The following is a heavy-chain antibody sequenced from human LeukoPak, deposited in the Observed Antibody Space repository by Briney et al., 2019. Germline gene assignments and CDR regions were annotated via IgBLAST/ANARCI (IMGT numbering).Heavy chain of an antibody. V-gene: IGHV3-48*02. CDR1: GFTFSSYS. CDR3: ARVLIGWRANPYYFDY. D-gene: IGHD3-22*01. Sequence: HPGGSLRLSCAASGFTFSSYSMNWVRQAPGKGLEWVSYISSSSSTIYYADSVKGRFTISRDNAKNSLYLQMSSLRDEDTAVYYCARVLIGWRANPYYFDYWGQGTMVTVSS. J-gene: IGHJ4*02. CDR2: ISSSSSTI.